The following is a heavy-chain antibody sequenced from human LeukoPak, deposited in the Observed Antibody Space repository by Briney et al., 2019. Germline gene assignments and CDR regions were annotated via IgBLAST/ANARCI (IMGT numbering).Heavy chain of an antibody. D-gene: IGHD2-8*01. V-gene: IGHV3-23*01. CDR1: GFTFSSYA. J-gene: IGHJ4*02. Sequence: GGSLRLSCAASGFTFSSYAVSWVCQAPGKGLEWVSSISGSGGSTYSADSVKGRFTISRDNSKNTLYLQMNSLRAEDTALYYCAKDRSCTNDICHGDFDYWGQGTLVTVSS. CDR2: ISGSGGST. CDR3: AKDRSCTNDICHGDFDY.